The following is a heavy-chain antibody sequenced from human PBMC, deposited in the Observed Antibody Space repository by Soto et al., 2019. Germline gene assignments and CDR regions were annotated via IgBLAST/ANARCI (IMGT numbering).Heavy chain of an antibody. Sequence: QVTLKESGPVLVNPTETLTLTCTVSGFSLSNARMGVSWIRQPPGKALEWLAHIFSNDEKSYSTSLKSRLTISKDTSKSQVVLTMTNMDPVDTATYYCARITYSSGWYAKVGAFDIWGQGTMVTVSS. CDR3: ARITYSSGWYAKVGAFDI. D-gene: IGHD6-19*01. CDR2: IFSNDEK. J-gene: IGHJ3*02. CDR1: GFSLSNARMG. V-gene: IGHV2-26*01.